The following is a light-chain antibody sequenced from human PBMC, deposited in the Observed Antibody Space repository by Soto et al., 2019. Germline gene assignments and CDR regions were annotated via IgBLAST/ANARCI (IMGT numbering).Light chain of an antibody. V-gene: IGKV3D-20*01. CDR3: QQYGSSPLT. CDR1: RSVSSSY. Sequence: EMVLTQSPATLSLSPGERATLSCGASRSVSSSYLAWYQQKPGLAPRLLIYDASSRATGIPDRFSGSGSGTDFTLTISRLEPEDFAVYYCQQYGSSPLTFGGGTKVEIK. CDR2: DAS. J-gene: IGKJ4*01.